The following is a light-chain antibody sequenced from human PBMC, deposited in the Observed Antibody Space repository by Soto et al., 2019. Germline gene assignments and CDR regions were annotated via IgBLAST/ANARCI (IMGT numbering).Light chain of an antibody. CDR1: QSVRSSY. CDR3: QQYYDWPWT. J-gene: IGKJ1*01. CDR2: AES. V-gene: IGKV3-20*01. Sequence: VFTQSPGALSLSPGERATLSCRASQSVRSSYLAWYQQKPGQAPRLLIYAESTRATGIPDRFTCSGSGTDFTLTISRLEPEDFAVYYCQQYYDWPWTFGQGTKVDIK.